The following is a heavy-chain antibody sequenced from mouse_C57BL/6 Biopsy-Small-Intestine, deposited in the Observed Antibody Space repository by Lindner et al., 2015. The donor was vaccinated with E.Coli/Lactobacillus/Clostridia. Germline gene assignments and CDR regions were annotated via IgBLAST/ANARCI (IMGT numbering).Heavy chain of an antibody. Sequence: VQLQESGAVLVRPGSSVKLSCEASGYTFTRYWMHWVKQRPVQGLEWIGKIDPSDSETHYNQPFKDKATLTVDKSSSTAYMQLSGLTSEDSAVYYCARRFYVMDYWGQGTSVTVSS. CDR2: IDPSDSET. CDR3: ARRFYVMDY. CDR1: GYTFTRYW. J-gene: IGHJ4*01. V-gene: IGHV1-52*01.